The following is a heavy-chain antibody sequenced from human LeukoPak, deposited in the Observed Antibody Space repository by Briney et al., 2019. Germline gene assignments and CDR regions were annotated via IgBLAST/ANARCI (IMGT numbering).Heavy chain of an antibody. J-gene: IGHJ6*02. CDR3: ARDKYDSSGYSIDYYGMDV. CDR1: TFSSYW. CDR2: IYYSGST. Sequence: TFSSYWMSWVRQAPGKGLEWIGSIYYSGSTYYNPSLKSRVTISVDTSKNQFSLKLSSVTAADTAVYYCARDKYDSSGYSIDYYGMDVWGQGTTVTVSS. V-gene: IGHV4-39*07. D-gene: IGHD3-22*01.